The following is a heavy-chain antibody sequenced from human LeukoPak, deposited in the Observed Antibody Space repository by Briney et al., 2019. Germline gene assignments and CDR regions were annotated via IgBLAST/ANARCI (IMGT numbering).Heavy chain of an antibody. J-gene: IGHJ6*02. Sequence: SETLSLTCTVSGGSMSPYHWGWIRQPPGKGLEWTGYIYYSGSTNYNPSLKSRVTISVDTSKNQFSLKLSSVTAADTAVYYCARGPPTRYCSSTSCYQYYYYGMDVWGQGTTVTVSS. D-gene: IGHD2-2*01. CDR1: GGSMSPYH. V-gene: IGHV4-59*12. CDR3: ARGPPTRYCSSTSCYQYYYYGMDV. CDR2: IYYSGST.